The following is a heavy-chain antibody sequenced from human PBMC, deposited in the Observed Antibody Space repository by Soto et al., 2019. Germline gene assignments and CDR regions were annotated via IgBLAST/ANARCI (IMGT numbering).Heavy chain of an antibody. J-gene: IGHJ4*02. CDR3: AKGSCTNGVCHFDY. V-gene: IGHV3-23*01. D-gene: IGHD2-8*01. Sequence: GGSLRLSCAASGVTCITYTMNWVRQAPGKGLEWVSTISGGGTGTHYADSVKGRFTISRDNSKNTLNLQMNTLRAEDTAVYYCAKGSCTNGVCHFDYWGQGTLVTVSS. CDR1: GVTCITYT. CDR2: ISGGGTGT.